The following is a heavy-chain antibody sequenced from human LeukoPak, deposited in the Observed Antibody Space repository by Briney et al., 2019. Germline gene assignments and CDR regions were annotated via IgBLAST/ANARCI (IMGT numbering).Heavy chain of an antibody. CDR3: ARDQEGSLGYCSGGSCYEFDY. CDR1: GYIFTSYY. Sequence: ASVKVSCKASGYIFTSYYMHWVRQAPGQGLEWMGIINPSGGSTSYAQKFQGRVTMTRDMSTSTVYMELSSLRSDDTAMYYCARDQEGSLGYCSGGSCYEFDYWGQGTLVTVSS. J-gene: IGHJ4*02. CDR2: INPSGGST. V-gene: IGHV1-46*01. D-gene: IGHD2-15*01.